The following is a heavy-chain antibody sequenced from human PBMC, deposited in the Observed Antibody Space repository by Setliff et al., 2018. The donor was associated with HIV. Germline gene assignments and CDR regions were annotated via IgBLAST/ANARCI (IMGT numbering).Heavy chain of an antibody. Sequence: PSETLSLTCTVSGGSINTGSYYWNWVRQPAGQGLEWIGRFFASGSNEYNPSLRSRVTISIDKSKSQFSLELSSVTAADTALYYCARGQHSSTWGALFDYWGQGTLVTVSS. CDR2: FFASGSN. V-gene: IGHV4-61*02. J-gene: IGHJ4*02. CDR3: ARGQHSSTWGALFDY. D-gene: IGHD6-13*01. CDR1: GGSINTGSYY.